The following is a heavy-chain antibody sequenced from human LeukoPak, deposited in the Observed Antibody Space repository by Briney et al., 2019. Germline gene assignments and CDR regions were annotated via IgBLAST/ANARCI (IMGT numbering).Heavy chain of an antibody. CDR3: ARGDILTGYSY. V-gene: IGHV4-34*01. Sequence: SETLSLTSAVYGGSFRGYYWSWIPQPPGKGLEWIGEINHRGSTKYNPSLKSRVTISVDTSKNQFSLNLRSATAADTAVYYCARGDILTGYSYWGQGTLVTVSS. J-gene: IGHJ4*02. D-gene: IGHD3-9*01. CDR1: GGSFRGYY. CDR2: INHRGST.